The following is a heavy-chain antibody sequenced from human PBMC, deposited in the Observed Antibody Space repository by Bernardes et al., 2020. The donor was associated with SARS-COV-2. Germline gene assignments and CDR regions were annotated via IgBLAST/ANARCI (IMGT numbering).Heavy chain of an antibody. CDR1: GYTFTSYG. Sequence: ASVKVSCKASGYTFTSYGISWVRQAPGQGLEWMGWISAYNGNTNYAQKLQGRVTMTTDTSTSTAYMELRSLRSDDTAVYYCARDRVVPAAILEGNWFDPWGQGTLVTVSS. D-gene: IGHD2-2*01. CDR3: ARDRVVPAAILEGNWFDP. J-gene: IGHJ5*02. CDR2: ISAYNGNT. V-gene: IGHV1-18*01.